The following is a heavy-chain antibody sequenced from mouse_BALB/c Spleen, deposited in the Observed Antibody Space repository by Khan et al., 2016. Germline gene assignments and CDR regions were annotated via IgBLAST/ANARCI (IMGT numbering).Heavy chain of an antibody. J-gene: IGHJ4*01. CDR1: GYSFTGYN. V-gene: IGHV1-39*01. CDR2: IDPYYGGI. Sequence: VQLQQSGPELEKPGASVKISCKASGYSFTGYNMNWVKQSNGKSLEWIGNIDPYYGGISYNQKFKGKATLTVDKSSSTAYMQLKSLTSEDSAVXKSGSSGDGSSYAMEYLGQGTYATGFS. CDR3: GSSGDGSSYAMEY. D-gene: IGHD1-1*01.